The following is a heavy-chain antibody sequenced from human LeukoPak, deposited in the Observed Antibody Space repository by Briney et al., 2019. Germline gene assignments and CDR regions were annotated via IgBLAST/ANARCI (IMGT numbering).Heavy chain of an antibody. CDR3: AKEVRGDAFDI. Sequence: PGRSLRLSCVASEFTFWSYDLHWVRQAPGKGLEWVAVISYDGSNKDYADSVKGRFTISRDNTKNTLFLQMNSLRAEDTAVYYCAKEVRGDAFDIWGQGTMVTVSS. CDR1: EFTFWSYD. D-gene: IGHD3-16*01. J-gene: IGHJ3*02. V-gene: IGHV3-30*18. CDR2: ISYDGSNK.